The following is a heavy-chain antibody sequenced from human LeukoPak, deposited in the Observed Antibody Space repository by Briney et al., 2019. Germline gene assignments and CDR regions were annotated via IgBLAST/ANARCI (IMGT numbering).Heavy chain of an antibody. J-gene: IGHJ4*02. D-gene: IGHD2-2*01. V-gene: IGHV3-53*01. CDR2: IYSGGST. CDR3: AREACSDTSCDLDY. CDR1: GFTVSSNH. Sequence: PGGSLRLSCAASGFTVSSNHMSWVRQAPGKGLEWVSVIYSGGSTYYADSVKGRFTISRDNSKNTLYLQMNSLRAEDTAVYYCAREACSDTSCDLDYWGQGTLVTVSS.